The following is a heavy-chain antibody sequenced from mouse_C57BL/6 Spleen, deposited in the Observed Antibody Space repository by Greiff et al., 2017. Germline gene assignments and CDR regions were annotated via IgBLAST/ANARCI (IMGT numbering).Heavy chain of an antibody. J-gene: IGHJ1*03. CDR2: ISYDGSN. CDR1: GYSITSGYY. D-gene: IGHD1-1*01. CDR3: ARIPFGGSSYGNWYFDV. Sequence: EVKLMESGPGLVKPSQSLSLTCSVTGYSITSGYYWNWIRQFPGNKLEWMGYISYDGSNNYNPSLKNRISITRDTSKNQFFLKLNSVTTEDTATYYCARIPFGGSSYGNWYFDVWGTGTTVTVSS. V-gene: IGHV3-6*01.